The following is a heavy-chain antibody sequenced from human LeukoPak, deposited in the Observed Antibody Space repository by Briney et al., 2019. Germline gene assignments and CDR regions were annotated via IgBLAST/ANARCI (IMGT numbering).Heavy chain of an antibody. D-gene: IGHD1-26*01. J-gene: IGHJ4*02. CDR1: GFTVSSNY. CDR3: ARQNSGSYREVDY. V-gene: IGHV3-53*01. Sequence: GGSLRLSCAASGFTVSSNYMNWVRQAPGKGLEWVSAIYIGGSTNYADSVKGRFTISRDDSKNTLYLQMNSLRAEDTAVYYCARQNSGSYREVDYWGQGTLVTVSS. CDR2: IYIGGST.